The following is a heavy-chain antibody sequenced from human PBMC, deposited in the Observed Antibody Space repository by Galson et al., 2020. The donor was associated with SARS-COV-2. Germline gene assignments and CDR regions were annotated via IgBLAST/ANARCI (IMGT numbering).Heavy chain of an antibody. CDR2: IKPDGSDK. Sequence: GESLKISCVGSAFTFSIHWMSWVRQAPGKGLEWVADIKPDGSDKYYVDSVKGRFTIVRDNAKNSVYLQMNNLGAEDTAVYYCARGHWGRDYWGQGTLVTVSS. D-gene: IGHD7-27*01. CDR1: AFTFSIHW. V-gene: IGHV3-7*04. CDR3: ARGHWGRDY. J-gene: IGHJ4*02.